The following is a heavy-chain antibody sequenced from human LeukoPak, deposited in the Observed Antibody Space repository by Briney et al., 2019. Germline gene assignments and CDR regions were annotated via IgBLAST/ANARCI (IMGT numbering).Heavy chain of an antibody. V-gene: IGHV4-59*01. J-gene: IGHJ5*02. Sequence: TSETLSLTCSVSGDSITGYSWSWIRQTPGKGLEWIGYIYYNGDTHYKPSLNSRLSMSVDTPKKQFSLNLRSVTAADTAVYYCVRGPYGSSISNWFDPWGQGLLVTVSS. D-gene: IGHD3-10*01. CDR2: IYYNGDT. CDR1: GDSITGYS. CDR3: VRGPYGSSISNWFDP.